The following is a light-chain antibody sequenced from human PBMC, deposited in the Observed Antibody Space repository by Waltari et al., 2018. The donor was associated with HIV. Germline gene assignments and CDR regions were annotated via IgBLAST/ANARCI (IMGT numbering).Light chain of an antibody. Sequence: QSVLTQPISVSATPGQRVTISCSGIDSNVGRNYVYWFQQFPGAAPKLLIYKNTQRPSWVADRFSGSKSGTSASLAISGLRSEDEADYYCATWDDSVTGFYVFGSGTRVTVL. J-gene: IGLJ1*01. CDR2: KNT. CDR1: DSNVGRNY. CDR3: ATWDDSVTGFYV. V-gene: IGLV1-47*01.